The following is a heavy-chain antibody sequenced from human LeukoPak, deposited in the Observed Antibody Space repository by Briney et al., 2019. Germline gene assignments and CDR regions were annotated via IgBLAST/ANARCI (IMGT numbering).Heavy chain of an antibody. CDR2: INHSGST. J-gene: IGHJ4*02. CDR1: GGSFSGYY. D-gene: IGHD1-26*01. V-gene: IGHV4-34*01. Sequence: SETLSLTCAVYGGSFSGYYWSWIRQPPGKGLEWIGEINHSGSTNYNPSLKSRVTISVDTSKNQFSLKLSSVTAADTAMYYCARGRSRLGDYYFDYWGQGTLVTVSS. CDR3: ARGRSRLGDYYFDY.